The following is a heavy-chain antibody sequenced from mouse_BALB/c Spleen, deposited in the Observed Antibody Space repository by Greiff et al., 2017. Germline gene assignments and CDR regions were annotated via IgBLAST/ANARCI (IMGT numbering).Heavy chain of an antibody. CDR2: IRNKANGYTT. V-gene: IGHV7-3*02. J-gene: IGHJ4*01. Sequence: EVMLVESGPGLVQPGGSLSLSCATSGFTFTDYYMRWVRQPPGKALEWLGFIRNKANGYTTEYSASVKGRFTIYRDTTQNILYLQMNTQAAENSASYCCGSLDYGGAMDYWGQGTSLTVSS. CDR3: GSLDYGGAMDY. CDR1: GFTFTDYY. D-gene: IGHD1-1*01.